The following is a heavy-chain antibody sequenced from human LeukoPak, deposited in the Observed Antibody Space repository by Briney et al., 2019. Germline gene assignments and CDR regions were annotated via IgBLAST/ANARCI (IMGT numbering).Heavy chain of an antibody. D-gene: IGHD3-3*01. CDR1: GFTFSSYG. Sequence: PGGSLGLSCAASGFTFSSYGMHWVRQAPGRGLEWVAVIWYDGSNKYYADSVKGRFTISRDNSKNTLYLQMNSLRAEDTAVYYCARDVDGRDFWSGYHYFDYWGQGTLVTVSS. CDR2: IWYDGSNK. V-gene: IGHV3-33*01. CDR3: ARDVDGRDFWSGYHYFDY. J-gene: IGHJ4*02.